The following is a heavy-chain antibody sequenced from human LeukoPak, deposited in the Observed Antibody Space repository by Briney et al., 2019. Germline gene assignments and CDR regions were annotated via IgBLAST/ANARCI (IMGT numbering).Heavy chain of an antibody. V-gene: IGHV3-53*01. J-gene: IGHJ6*02. CDR1: GFTVSSNY. D-gene: IGHD3-22*01. Sequence: GGSLRLSCAASGFTVSSNYMSWVRQAPGKGLEWVSVIYSGGSTYYADSVKGRFTISRDNSKNTLYLQMNSLRAEDTAVYYCARGNSITMIDYGMDVWGQGTTVTVS. CDR2: IYSGGST. CDR3: ARGNSITMIDYGMDV.